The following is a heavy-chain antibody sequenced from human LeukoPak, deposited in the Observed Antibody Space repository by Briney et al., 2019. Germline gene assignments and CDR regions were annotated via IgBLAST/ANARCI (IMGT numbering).Heavy chain of an antibody. J-gene: IGHJ5*02. CDR1: GGSFSGYY. CDR3: AIDSSGYYNWFDP. CDR2: INHSGST. V-gene: IGHV4-34*01. Sequence: PSETLSLTCAVYGGSFSGYYWSWIRQPPGKELEWIGEINHSGSTNYNPSLKSRVTISVDTSKNQFSLKLSSVTAADTAVYYCAIDSSGYYNWFDPWGQGTLVTVSS. D-gene: IGHD3-22*01.